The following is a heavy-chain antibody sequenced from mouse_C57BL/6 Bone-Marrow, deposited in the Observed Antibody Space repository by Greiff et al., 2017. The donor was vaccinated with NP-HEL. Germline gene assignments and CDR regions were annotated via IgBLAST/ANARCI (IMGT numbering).Heavy chain of an antibody. CDR1: GYTFTDYY. CDR3: ARWDDGYYVRYFDV. Sequence: QVQLKESGPELVKPGASVKISCKASGYTFTDYYINWVKQRPGQGLEWIGWIFPGSGSTYYNEKFKGKATLTVDKSSSTAYMLLSSLTSEDSAVYFCARWDDGYYVRYFDVWGTGTTVTVSS. V-gene: IGHV1-75*01. D-gene: IGHD2-3*01. CDR2: IFPGSGST. J-gene: IGHJ1*03.